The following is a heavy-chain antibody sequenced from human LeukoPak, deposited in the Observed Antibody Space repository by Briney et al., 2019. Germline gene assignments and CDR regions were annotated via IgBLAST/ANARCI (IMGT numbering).Heavy chain of an antibody. J-gene: IGHJ4*02. Sequence: SVKVSCKASGGTFSSYAISWVRQAPGQGLEWMGRIIPIFGTANYAQKFQGRVTITTDESTSTAYMELSSLRSEDTAVYYCARGYYYDSSGYLGFDYWGQGTLVTVSS. CDR2: IIPIFGTA. V-gene: IGHV1-69*05. CDR3: ARGYYYDSSGYLGFDY. CDR1: GGTFSSYA. D-gene: IGHD3-22*01.